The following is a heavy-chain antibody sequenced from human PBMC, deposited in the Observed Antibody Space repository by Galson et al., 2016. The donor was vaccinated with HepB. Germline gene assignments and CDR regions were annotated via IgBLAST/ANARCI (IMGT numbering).Heavy chain of an antibody. J-gene: IGHJ3*01. Sequence: TLSLTCTVSGGSISSGIYYWSWIRQHPGKGLEWIGYIYYSGSTYYNPSLKSRVTISVDTSKNQFSLKLSSVTAADTAGYYCARGAGSSPHGRVDGFDFWGQGTLVTVSS. CDR1: GGSISSGIYY. D-gene: IGHD6-6*01. CDR3: ARGAGSSPHGRVDGFDF. CDR2: IYYSGST. V-gene: IGHV4-30-4*08.